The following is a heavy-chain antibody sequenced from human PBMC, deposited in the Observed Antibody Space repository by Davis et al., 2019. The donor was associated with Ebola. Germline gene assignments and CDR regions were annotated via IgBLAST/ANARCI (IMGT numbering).Heavy chain of an antibody. CDR2: FYHGGST. V-gene: IGHV4-39*01. D-gene: IGHD1-26*01. CDR1: GGSISSSSYY. Sequence: MPSETLSLTCTVSGGSISSSSYYWSWIRQPPGKGLEWIGYFYHGGSTFYTPSLKSRVAMSVDTSKNQFSLKLSSATAADTAVYYCARPVGVYYHYFDYWGQGTLVTVSS. CDR3: ARPVGVYYHYFDY. J-gene: IGHJ4*02.